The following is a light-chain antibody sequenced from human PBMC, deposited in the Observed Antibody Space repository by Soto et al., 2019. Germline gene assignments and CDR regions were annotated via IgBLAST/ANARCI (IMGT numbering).Light chain of an antibody. J-gene: IGKJ2*01. CDR1: QSISNY. CDR2: AAY. V-gene: IGKV1-39*01. CDR3: QQSYSIPYT. Sequence: DIQMTQSPSSLSASVGDRVTITCRASQSISNYLNWYQQKPGKAPKLLISAAYSLQNGVPSRFSGSGSGTDFTLTISSLQPEDFATYYCQQSYSIPYTFGQGTKLEIK.